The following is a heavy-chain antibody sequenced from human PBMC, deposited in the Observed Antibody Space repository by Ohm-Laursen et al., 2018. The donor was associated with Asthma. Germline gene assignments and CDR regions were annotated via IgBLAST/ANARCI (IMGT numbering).Heavy chain of an antibody. CDR3: ARGYYYDSSGSYYFDY. D-gene: IGHD3-22*01. Sequence: GASVKVSCKASGYTFTSYSMHWVRQAPGQGLEWMGIINPSGGSTSYAQKFQGRVTMTRDTSTSTVYMELSSLRSEDTAVYYCARGYYYDSSGSYYFDYWGQGTLVTVSS. CDR2: INPSGGST. J-gene: IGHJ4*02. V-gene: IGHV1-46*01. CDR1: GYTFTSYS.